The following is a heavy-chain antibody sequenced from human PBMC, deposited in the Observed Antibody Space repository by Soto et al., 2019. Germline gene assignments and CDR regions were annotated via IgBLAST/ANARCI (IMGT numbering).Heavy chain of an antibody. J-gene: IGHJ3*02. V-gene: IGHV4-59*01. CDR2: IYYSGST. CDR1: GGSISSYY. CDR3: ARDRGGGAFDI. Sequence: SETLSLTCTVSGGSISSYYWSWIRQPPGKGLEWIGYIYYSGSTNYNPSLKSRVTISVDTSKNQFSLKLSSVTGAETAVYYCARDRGGGAFDIWGQGTMVTVSS. D-gene: IGHD3-16*01.